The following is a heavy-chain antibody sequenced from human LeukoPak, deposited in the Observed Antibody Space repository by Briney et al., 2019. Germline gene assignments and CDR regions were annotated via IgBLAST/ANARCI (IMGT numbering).Heavy chain of an antibody. CDR1: GYTLTELS. CDR2: ISAYNGNT. V-gene: IGHV1-18*01. Sequence: SVKVSCKVSGYTLTELSMHWVRQAPGQGLEWMGWISAYNGNTNYAQKLQGRVTMTTDTSTSTAYMELRSLRSDDTAVYYCARDNVIAMDVWGQGTTVTVSS. D-gene: IGHD3-22*01. J-gene: IGHJ6*02. CDR3: ARDNVIAMDV.